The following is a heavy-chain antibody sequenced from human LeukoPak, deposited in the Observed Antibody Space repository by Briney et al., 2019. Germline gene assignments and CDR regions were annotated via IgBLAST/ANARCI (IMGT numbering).Heavy chain of an antibody. CDR1: GGSFSGYY. D-gene: IGHD3-10*01. Sequence: SETLSLTCAVYGGSFSGYYWSWIRQPPGKGLEWIGEINHSGSTNYNPSLKSRVTISVDTSKNQFSLKLSSVTAADTAVYYCASNGQYYVSGSYYRYWGQGTLVTVSS. CDR2: INHSGST. V-gene: IGHV4-34*01. J-gene: IGHJ4*02. CDR3: ASNGQYYVSGSYYRY.